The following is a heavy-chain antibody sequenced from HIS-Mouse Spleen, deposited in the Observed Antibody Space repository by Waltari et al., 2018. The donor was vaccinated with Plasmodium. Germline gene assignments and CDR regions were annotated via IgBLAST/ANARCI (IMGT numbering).Heavy chain of an antibody. CDR3: ARGSRGLYSGSYFDY. CDR2: ISYDGSNK. CDR1: GFPFSSYA. J-gene: IGHJ4*02. D-gene: IGHD1-26*01. Sequence: QVQLVESGGGVVQPGRSLRPACAASGFPFSSYAMHWVRQAPGKGLEWVAVISYDGSNKYYADSVKGRFTISRDNSKNTLYLQMNSLRAEDTAVYYCARGSRGLYSGSYFDYWGQGTLVTVSS. V-gene: IGHV3-30-3*01.